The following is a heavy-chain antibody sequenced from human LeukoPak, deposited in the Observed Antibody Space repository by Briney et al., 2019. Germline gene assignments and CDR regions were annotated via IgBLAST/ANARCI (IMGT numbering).Heavy chain of an antibody. D-gene: IGHD1-26*01. V-gene: IGHV4-61*09. CDR3: ARAKKRSGRSRNFYLDV. CDR2: IYTSGTTT. J-gene: IGHJ6*03. CDR1: DDPINSGVYY. Sequence: MTSETLSLTCTVSDDPINSGVYYWNWIRQPAGKGLEWIGHIYTSGTTTNSNPSLKSRVAISLDTSKSHFSLKLCSVTAADTAVYYGARAKKRSGRSRNFYLDVWGKGTTVTVSS.